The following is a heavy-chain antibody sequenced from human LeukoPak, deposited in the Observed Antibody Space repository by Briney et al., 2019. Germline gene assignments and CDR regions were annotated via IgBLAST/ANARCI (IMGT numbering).Heavy chain of an antibody. V-gene: IGHV4-30-4*01. J-gene: IGHJ4*02. CDR1: GGSISSGDYY. CDR2: IYYSGGT. D-gene: IGHD3-10*01. CDR3: ARGWFGELYY. Sequence: SETLSLTCTVPGGSISSGDYYWSWIRQPPGKGLEWIGYIYYSGGTYYNPSLKSRVTISVDTSKNQFSLKLSSVTAADTAVYYCARGWFGELYYWGQGTLVTVSS.